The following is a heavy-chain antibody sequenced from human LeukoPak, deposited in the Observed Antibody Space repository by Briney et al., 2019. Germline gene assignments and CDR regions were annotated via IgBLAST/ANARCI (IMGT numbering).Heavy chain of an antibody. Sequence: SETLSLTCAVYGGSFSSYYWSWIRQPPGKGLEWIGYIYYSGSTNYNPSLKSRVTISVDTSKNQFSLKLRSVTAADTAVYYCARDRGSYPYYYYGMDVWGQGTTVTVSS. CDR1: GGSFSSYY. CDR3: ARDRGSYPYYYYGMDV. D-gene: IGHD1-26*01. V-gene: IGHV4-59*01. J-gene: IGHJ6*02. CDR2: IYYSGST.